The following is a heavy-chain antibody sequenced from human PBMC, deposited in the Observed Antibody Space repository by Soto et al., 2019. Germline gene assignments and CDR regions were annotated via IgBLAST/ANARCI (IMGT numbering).Heavy chain of an antibody. V-gene: IGHV3-33*01. CDR1: GFTFNNYA. D-gene: IGHD3-22*01. CDR3: ARDGSPYFDSTAYYLPFDY. CDR2: IWYDGSNK. J-gene: IGHJ4*02. Sequence: QVHLVESGGGVVQPGRSLRLSCAASGFTFNNYAVYWVRQAPGKGLEWVAVIWYDGSNKYYGDSVKGRFTISRDNSKNTLYLQMNSLRAEDTAVYYCARDGSPYFDSTAYYLPFDYWGQGTLVTVSS.